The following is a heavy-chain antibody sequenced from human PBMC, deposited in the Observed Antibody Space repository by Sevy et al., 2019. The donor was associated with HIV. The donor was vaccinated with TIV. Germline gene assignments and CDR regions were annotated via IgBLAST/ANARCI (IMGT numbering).Heavy chain of an antibody. CDR2: INPSGVST. CDR3: ARDSDNYDILTGYYPFDY. Sequence: ASVKVSCKASGYTFTSYYMHWVRQAPGRGLEWMGIINPSGVSTSYAQKFQGRVTMTRDTSTSTVYMELSSLRSEDTAVYYCARDSDNYDILTGYYPFDYWGQGTLVTVSS. J-gene: IGHJ4*02. D-gene: IGHD3-9*01. CDR1: GYTFTSYY. V-gene: IGHV1-46*01.